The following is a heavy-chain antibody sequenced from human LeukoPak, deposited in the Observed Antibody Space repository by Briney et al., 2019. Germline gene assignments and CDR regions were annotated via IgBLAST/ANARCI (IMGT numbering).Heavy chain of an antibody. D-gene: IGHD6-19*01. CDR2: IYYSGST. J-gene: IGHJ4*02. V-gene: IGHV4-39*01. CDR3: ARAGGGWSFDN. Sequence: KPSETLSLICTVSGGSISSSSYYWGWIRQPPGKGLEWIGSIYYSGSTYYNPSLKSRVTISVDTSKNQFSLKLSSVTAADTAVYYCARAGGGWSFDNWGRGTLVTVSS. CDR1: GGSISSSSYY.